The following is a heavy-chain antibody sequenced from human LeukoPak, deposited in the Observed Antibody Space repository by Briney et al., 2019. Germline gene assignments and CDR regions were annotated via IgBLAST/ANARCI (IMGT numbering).Heavy chain of an antibody. J-gene: IGHJ4*02. CDR3: ARDTPQHLKRYDY. V-gene: IGHV1-18*01. D-gene: IGHD6-13*01. CDR2: INTYNGNT. Sequence: ASVKVSCKASGYNFDKFGIAWVRQAPGQGLEWMGWINTYNGNTKYAQQIQGRVTMTTDTSTSTVYMELRSLRSDDTAVYFCARDTPQHLKRYDYGGEETQVTVSS. CDR1: GYNFDKFG.